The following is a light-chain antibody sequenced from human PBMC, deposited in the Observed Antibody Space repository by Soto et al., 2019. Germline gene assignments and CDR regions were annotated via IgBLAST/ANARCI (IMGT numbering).Light chain of an antibody. CDR1: QTVTSTF. Sequence: EIVLTQSPGTLSLSQGERATLSCRASQTVTSTFLTWYQQKPGQAPRLLIYGAFNRATGIPDRFIGGGSETDFTLTISRLEPEDFAVYYCQQFGGSRLTFGGGTKVEI. CDR2: GAF. J-gene: IGKJ4*01. CDR3: QQFGGSRLT. V-gene: IGKV3-20*01.